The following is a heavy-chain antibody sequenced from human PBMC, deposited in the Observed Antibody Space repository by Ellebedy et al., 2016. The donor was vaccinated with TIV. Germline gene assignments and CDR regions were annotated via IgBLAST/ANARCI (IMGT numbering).Heavy chain of an antibody. CDR3: ARDRDWYYLYYFDY. Sequence: SVKVSXKASGGTFSSYAISWVRQAPGQGLEWMGGIIPIFGTANYAQKFQGRVTITADKSTSTAYMELSSLRSEDTAVYYCARDRDWYYLYYFDYWGQGTLVTVSS. D-gene: IGHD2/OR15-2a*01. CDR2: IIPIFGTA. CDR1: GGTFSSYA. V-gene: IGHV1-69*06. J-gene: IGHJ4*02.